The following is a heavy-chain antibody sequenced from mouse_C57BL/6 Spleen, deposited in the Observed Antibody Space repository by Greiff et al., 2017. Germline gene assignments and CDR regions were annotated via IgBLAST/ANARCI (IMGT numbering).Heavy chain of an antibody. CDR3: AGGAQATWGYAMDY. D-gene: IGHD3-2*02. CDR1: GYTFTDYN. CDR2: INPNNGDT. Sequence: VQLQQSGPELVKPGASVKMSCKASGYTFTDYNMHLVKQSPGKSLEWIGYINPNNGDTSYNQKFKGKATLTVNKSSSTAYMQLRSLTSEDSAVYYYAGGAQATWGYAMDYWGQGTSVTVSA. V-gene: IGHV1-22*01. J-gene: IGHJ4*01.